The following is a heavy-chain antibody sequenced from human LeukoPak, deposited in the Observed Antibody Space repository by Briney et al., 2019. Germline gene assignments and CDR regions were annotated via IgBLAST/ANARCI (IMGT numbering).Heavy chain of an antibody. CDR2: IYYSGST. D-gene: IGHD3-22*01. V-gene: IGHV4-59*08. CDR1: GDSISSYY. CDR3: ARGSSGYYYG. J-gene: IGHJ4*02. Sequence: PSETLSLTCNVSGDSISSYYWGWIRQPPGKRLEWIGYIYYSGSTSYSPSLKSRVTMSVDTSKNQFSLTLSSMTAADTAVYFCARGSSGYYYGWGQGTLVTVSS.